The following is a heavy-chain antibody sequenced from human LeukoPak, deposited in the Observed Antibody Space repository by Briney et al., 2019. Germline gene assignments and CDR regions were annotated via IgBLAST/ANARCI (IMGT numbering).Heavy chain of an antibody. CDR2: IYYSGST. CDR1: GGSISRGDYY. D-gene: IGHD4-17*01. J-gene: IGHJ4*02. CDR3: AKADGVWDY. V-gene: IGHV4-30-4*01. Sequence: SETLSLTCTVSGGSISRGDYYGSWIRQPPGKGLEWIGYIYYSGSTYYNPSLKSRVTISVDTSKSQFSLKLSSVTAADTAVYYCAKADGVWDYWGQGTLVTVSS.